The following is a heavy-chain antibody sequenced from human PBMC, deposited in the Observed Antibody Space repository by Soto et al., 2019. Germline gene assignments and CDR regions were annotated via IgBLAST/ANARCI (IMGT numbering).Heavy chain of an antibody. CDR2: ISSSGTGI. V-gene: IGHV3-48*04. D-gene: IGHD2-15*01. Sequence: PGGSLRLSCVASGFTLTNNGMHWVRQAPGQGLEWVSYISSSGTGIYYGDSVKGRFTISRDNAKNSLYLQMNSLRAEDTAVYYCARAYSDAFDIWGQGTMVTVSS. CDR1: GFTLTNNG. J-gene: IGHJ3*02. CDR3: ARAYSDAFDI.